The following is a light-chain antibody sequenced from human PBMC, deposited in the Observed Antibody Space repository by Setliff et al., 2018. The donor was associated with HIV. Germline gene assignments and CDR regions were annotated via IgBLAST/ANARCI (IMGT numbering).Light chain of an antibody. CDR2: EVS. CDR3: SSYASSDTYV. V-gene: IGLV2-14*01. CDR1: SSDVGGYNS. J-gene: IGLJ1*01. Sequence: QSALAQPASVSGSPGQSITISCTGTSSDVGGYNSVSWYQQHPGKAPKLMIYEVSNRPPGVSNRFSGSKSGNTASLTISGLQAEDGADYYCSSYASSDTYVFGIGTKVTVL.